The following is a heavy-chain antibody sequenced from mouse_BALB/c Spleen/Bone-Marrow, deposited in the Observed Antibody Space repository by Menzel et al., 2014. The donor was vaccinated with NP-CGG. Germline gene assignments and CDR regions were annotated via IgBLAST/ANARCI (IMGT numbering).Heavy chain of an antibody. J-gene: IGHJ3*01. Sequence: QVQLQQSGPGLVQPSQSLSTACTVSGFSLTSYGVHWVRQSPGKGLEWLGVIWSGGSTDYNAAFISRLSISKDNSKSXVFFKMNSLQADDTAIYYCARNMGSYYGYLAYWGQGTLVTVSA. CDR1: GFSLTSYG. D-gene: IGHD1-2*01. CDR2: IWSGGST. CDR3: ARNMGSYYGYLAY. V-gene: IGHV2-4-1*01.